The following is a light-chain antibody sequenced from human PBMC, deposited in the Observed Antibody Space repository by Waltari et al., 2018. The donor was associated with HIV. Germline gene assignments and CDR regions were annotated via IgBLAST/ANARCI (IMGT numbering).Light chain of an antibody. CDR1: SSNIGSNY. V-gene: IGLV1-47*01. CDR3: AAWDDSLSGYV. CDR2: RNN. Sequence: QSVLTQPPSASGTPGQRVTISCSGSSSNIGSNYGYWYQQLPGTAPKHLICRNNQRPSGVPDRFTGSKSGTSASLAISGLRSEDEADYYCAAWDDSLSGYVFGTGTKVTVL. J-gene: IGLJ1*01.